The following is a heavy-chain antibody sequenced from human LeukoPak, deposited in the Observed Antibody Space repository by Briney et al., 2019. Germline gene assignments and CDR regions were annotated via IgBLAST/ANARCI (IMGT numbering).Heavy chain of an antibody. CDR1: GGSISSSSYY. J-gene: IGHJ3*02. Sequence: SETLSLTCTVSGGSISSSSYYWGWIRQPPGKGLEWIGSIYYSGSTYYNPSLKSRVTISVDTSKNQFSLKLSSVTAADTAVYYCARDGSRNYYDSSGYLAFDIWAKGQWSPSLQ. CDR3: ARDGSRNYYDSSGYLAFDI. D-gene: IGHD3-22*01. CDR2: IYYSGST. V-gene: IGHV4-39*07.